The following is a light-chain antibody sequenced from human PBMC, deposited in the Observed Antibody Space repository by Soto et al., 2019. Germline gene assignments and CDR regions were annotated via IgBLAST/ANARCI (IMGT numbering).Light chain of an antibody. Sequence: QSALTQPASVSGSPGQSITISCTGTSSDVGAYNHVSWYQQHPGTAPKLIIYEVSNRPSGVSSRFSGSKSDNTASLTISGLQSEDEADYYCSAYTTSSTLYVFGTGTKLTV. CDR3: SAYTTSSTLYV. CDR2: EVS. CDR1: SSDVGAYNH. V-gene: IGLV2-14*01. J-gene: IGLJ1*01.